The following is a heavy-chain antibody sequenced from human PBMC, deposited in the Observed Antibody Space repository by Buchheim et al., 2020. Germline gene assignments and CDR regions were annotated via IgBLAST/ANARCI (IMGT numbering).Heavy chain of an antibody. V-gene: IGHV1-46*01. Sequence: QVQLVQSGAEVKKPGASVKVSCKASGYTFTSYYMHWVRQAPGQGLEWMGIINPSGGSTSYAQKFQGRVTMTRATSTSTVYMELSSLRSEDTAVYYCARDLKGIFGVVIPFDYWGQGTL. CDR1: GYTFTSYY. J-gene: IGHJ4*02. CDR2: INPSGGST. D-gene: IGHD3-3*01. CDR3: ARDLKGIFGVVIPFDY.